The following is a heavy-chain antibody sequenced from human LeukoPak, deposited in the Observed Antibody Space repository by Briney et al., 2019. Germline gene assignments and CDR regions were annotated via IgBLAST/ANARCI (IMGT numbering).Heavy chain of an antibody. D-gene: IGHD2-2*01. CDR1: GFNFGGYA. V-gene: IGHV3-49*04. CDR2: IRSKALYGTR. CDR3: ARDNVNYYAPDQ. Sequence: PGGSLRLSCTASGFNFGGYAINWVRQAPGQGLEWVGFIRSKALYGTREYAASVEGRFTISRDDSKGIAYLQMNTLRIEDTAVYYCARDNVNYYAPDQWGQGTLVTVSS. J-gene: IGHJ4*02.